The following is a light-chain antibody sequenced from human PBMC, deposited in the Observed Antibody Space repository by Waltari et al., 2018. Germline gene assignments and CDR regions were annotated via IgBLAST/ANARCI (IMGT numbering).Light chain of an antibody. J-gene: IGKJ5*01. V-gene: IGKV1-9*01. CDR2: AAS. CDR1: QGIASF. CDR3: QQHTTYPLT. Sequence: QLTQSPASLSASVGDTVTISCRASQGIASFLTWYQQKPGGAPKLLIYAASTLESGVPSRFSGTRSGTDFTLTIGSLQPEDFATYYCQQHTTYPLTFGQGTRLDIK.